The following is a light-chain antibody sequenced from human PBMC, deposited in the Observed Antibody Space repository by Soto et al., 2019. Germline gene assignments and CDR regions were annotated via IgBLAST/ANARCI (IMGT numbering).Light chain of an antibody. Sequence: QSVLTQAASVSGSPGQSITISCTGTSSDVGFYNYVSWYQHHPGKAPKLMIYEVSNRPSGVSNRFSGSKSGNTASLTISGLQAEDEADYYCSSYTTISTRVFGTGTKLNVL. J-gene: IGLJ1*01. CDR1: SSDVGFYNY. CDR2: EVS. CDR3: SSYTTISTRV. V-gene: IGLV2-14*01.